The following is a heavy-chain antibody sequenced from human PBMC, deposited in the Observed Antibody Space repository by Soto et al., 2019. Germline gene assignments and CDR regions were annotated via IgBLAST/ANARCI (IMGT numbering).Heavy chain of an antibody. D-gene: IGHD1-26*01. CDR3: ASANGWEPQSVWGY. J-gene: IGHJ4*02. CDR1: GITFRTYA. CDR2: TSDDGTEK. Sequence: QVQLVESGGGVVQPGRSLRLSCVVSGITFRTYAMHWVRQAPGKGLEWVAVTSDDGTEKYYADSVRGRFTISRDNSKNTLYLQMNNLRAEDTAVYFCASANGWEPQSVWGYWGRGTLVTVSS. V-gene: IGHV3-30-3*01.